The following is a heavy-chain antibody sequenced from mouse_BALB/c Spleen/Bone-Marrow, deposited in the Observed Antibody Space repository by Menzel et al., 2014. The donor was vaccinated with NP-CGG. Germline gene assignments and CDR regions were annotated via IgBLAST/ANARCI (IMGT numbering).Heavy chain of an antibody. V-gene: IGHV5-9-4*01. Sequence: DVHLVESGGGLVKPGGSLKLSCAASGFTFSSYAMSWVRQSPEKRLEWVAEISSGGSYTYYPDTVTGRFTISRDNAKNTLYLEMSSLRSEDTAMYYCARDHYGYHTMDYWGQGTSVTVSS. CDR2: ISSGGSYT. J-gene: IGHJ4*01. CDR3: ARDHYGYHTMDY. CDR1: GFTFSSYA. D-gene: IGHD1-2*01.